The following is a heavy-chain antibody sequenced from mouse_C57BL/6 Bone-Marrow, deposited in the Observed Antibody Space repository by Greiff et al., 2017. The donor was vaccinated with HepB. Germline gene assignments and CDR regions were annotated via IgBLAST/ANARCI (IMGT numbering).Heavy chain of an antibody. J-gene: IGHJ1*03. Sequence: QVQLQQPGAELVKPGASVKLSCKASGYTFTSYWMHWVKQRTGQGLEWIGMIHPNSGSTNYNEKFKSKATLTVDKSSSTAYMQLSSLTSEDSAVYDCARRGLLYWYFDVWGTGTTVTGSS. V-gene: IGHV1-64*01. D-gene: IGHD2-1*01. CDR3: ARRGLLYWYFDV. CDR1: GYTFTSYW. CDR2: IHPNSGST.